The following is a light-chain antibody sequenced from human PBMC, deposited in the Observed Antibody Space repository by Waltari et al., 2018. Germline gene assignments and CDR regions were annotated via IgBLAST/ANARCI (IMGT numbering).Light chain of an antibody. CDR3: QQYDGIVVT. Sequence: EIVLTQSPGTLSLSPGDRATLSCRASQTVSTIALSWYQQKPGQAPRVLLYSTDNKATGIPDMFSGSGSGTDFTLTINRLAPEDFAMYYCQQYDGIVVTFGGGTKV. J-gene: IGKJ4*01. CDR1: QTVSTIA. V-gene: IGKV3-20*01. CDR2: STD.